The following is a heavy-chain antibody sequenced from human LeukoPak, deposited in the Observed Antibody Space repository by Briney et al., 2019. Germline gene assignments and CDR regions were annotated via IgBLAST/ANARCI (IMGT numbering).Heavy chain of an antibody. D-gene: IGHD2-2*01. Sequence: GGSLRLSCAASGFTFSTYTMNWVRQAPGKGLEWVSSISSSSSYLYYADSVKGRFTISRDNAKNSLHLQMNSLRAEDTAVYYCAKVVTGYCSSTSCPFDSWGQGTLVTVSS. CDR2: ISSSSSYL. V-gene: IGHV3-21*01. J-gene: IGHJ4*02. CDR1: GFTFSTYT. CDR3: AKVVTGYCSSTSCPFDS.